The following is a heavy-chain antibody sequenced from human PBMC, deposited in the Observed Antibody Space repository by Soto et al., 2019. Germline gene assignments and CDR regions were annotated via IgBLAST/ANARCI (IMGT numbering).Heavy chain of an antibody. D-gene: IGHD4-17*01. J-gene: IGHJ4*02. Sequence: ASVKVSCKASGYTFTSYAMHWVRQAPGQRLEWMGWINAGNGNTKYSQKFQGRVTITRDTSASTAYMELSSLRSEDTAVYYCAIRGDYVRNFDYWGQGTLVTVSS. CDR3: AIRGDYVRNFDY. V-gene: IGHV1-3*01. CDR2: INAGNGNT. CDR1: GYTFTSYA.